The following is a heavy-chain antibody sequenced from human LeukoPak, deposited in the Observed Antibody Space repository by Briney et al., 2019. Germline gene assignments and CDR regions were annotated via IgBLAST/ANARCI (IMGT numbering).Heavy chain of an antibody. V-gene: IGHV3-30*18. J-gene: IGHJ4*02. Sequence: GRSLRLSRAASGFTFSSYGMHWVRQAPGKGLEWVAVISYDGSNKYYADSVKGRFTISRDNSKNTPYLQMNSLRAEDTAVYYCAKGQISEYAYQLNFDYWGQGTLVTVSS. CDR1: GFTFSSYG. CDR3: AKGQISEYAYQLNFDY. D-gene: IGHD2-2*01. CDR2: ISYDGSNK.